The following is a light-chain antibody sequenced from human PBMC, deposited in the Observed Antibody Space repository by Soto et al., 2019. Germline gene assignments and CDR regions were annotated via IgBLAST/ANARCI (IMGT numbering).Light chain of an antibody. J-gene: IGKJ1*01. CDR1: QTVSRMY. Sequence: EIVLTQSPVTLSLSPGERATLSCRASQTVSRMYLSWFQQKPGQAPRLLIYGTSTRATGIPVRFSGSGSGTDFPLTIRRLQPEDFAVYFCHQDFNLPWTFGQGTKVEIK. CDR2: GTS. CDR3: HQDFNLPWT. V-gene: IGKV3D-7*01.